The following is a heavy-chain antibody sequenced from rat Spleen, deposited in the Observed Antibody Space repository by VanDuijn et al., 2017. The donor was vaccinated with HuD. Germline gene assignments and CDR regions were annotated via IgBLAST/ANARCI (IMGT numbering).Heavy chain of an antibody. V-gene: IGHV6-8*01. CDR1: GFTFSYAW. Sequence: EVQLVETGGSLVQPGKSLKLTCATSGFTFSYAWMHWVRQSPEKQLEWVAQIKAKSNNYATYYAESVKGRFTISRDDSKSSIYLQMNNLKEEDTAICYCTWDYYNATSYYRFTYWGQGTLVTVSS. J-gene: IGHJ3*01. CDR2: IKAKSNNYAT. CDR3: TWDYYNATSYYRFTY. D-gene: IGHD1-12*02.